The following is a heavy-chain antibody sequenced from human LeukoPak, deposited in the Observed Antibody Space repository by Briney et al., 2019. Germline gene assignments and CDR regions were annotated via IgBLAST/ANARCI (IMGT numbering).Heavy chain of an antibody. CDR1: GFTFSSYE. V-gene: IGHV3-48*03. CDR2: ISSSGSTI. CDR3: ARDYLDLHYYGSGSPDY. Sequence: PGGSLRLSCAASGFTFSSYEMNWVRQAPGKGLEWVSYISSSGSTIYYADSVKGRFTISRDNAKNSLYLQMNSLRAEDTAVYYCARDYLDLHYYGSGSPDYWGQGTLVTVSS. D-gene: IGHD3-10*01. J-gene: IGHJ4*02.